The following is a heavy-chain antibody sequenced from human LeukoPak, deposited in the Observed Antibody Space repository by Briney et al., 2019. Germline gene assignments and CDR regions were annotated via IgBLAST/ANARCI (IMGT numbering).Heavy chain of an antibody. J-gene: IGHJ5*02. CDR1: GGSISSSSYY. D-gene: IGHD1-26*01. CDR3: ARHRYSVTYHGAWFDP. CDR2: IYYSGST. Sequence: PSETLSLTCTVSGGSISSSSYYWGWIRQPPGKGLEWIGSIYYSGSTYYNPSLKSRVTISVDTSNNQFSLKLTSVTAADTAIYYCARHRYSVTYHGAWFDPWGQGTLVTVSS. V-gene: IGHV4-39*01.